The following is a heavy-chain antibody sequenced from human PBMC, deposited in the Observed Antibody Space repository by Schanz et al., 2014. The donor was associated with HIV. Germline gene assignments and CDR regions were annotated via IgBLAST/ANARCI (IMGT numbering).Heavy chain of an antibody. CDR2: IWYDGSNK. V-gene: IGHV3-33*03. CDR1: GFTFSSYG. CDR3: AKGTFLAADGHDAFDI. J-gene: IGHJ3*02. D-gene: IGHD6-13*01. Sequence: QVQLVETGGGVVQPGRSLRLSCAASGFTFSSYGMHWVRQAPGKGLEWVAVIWYDGSNKYYADSVKGRFTISRDNAKNSLYLQMNSLRPEDTALYYCAKGTFLAADGHDAFDIWGQGTMVTVSS.